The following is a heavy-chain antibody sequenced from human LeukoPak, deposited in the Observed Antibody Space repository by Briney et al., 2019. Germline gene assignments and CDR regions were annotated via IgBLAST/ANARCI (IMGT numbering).Heavy chain of an antibody. CDR1: GGSISSYY. Sequence: SETLSLTCTVSGGSISSYYWSWIRQPPGKGLEWIGYIYYSGSTNYNPSLKSRVTISVDTSENQFSLKLSSVTAADTAVYYCARQRGSSGNYFDYWGQGTLVTVSS. V-gene: IGHV4-59*08. CDR3: ARQRGSSGNYFDY. D-gene: IGHD6-6*01. J-gene: IGHJ4*02. CDR2: IYYSGST.